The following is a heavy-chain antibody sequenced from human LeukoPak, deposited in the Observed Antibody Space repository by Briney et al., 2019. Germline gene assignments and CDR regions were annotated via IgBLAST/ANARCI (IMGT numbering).Heavy chain of an antibody. V-gene: IGHV3-33*01. CDR3: ARSTASRREFDY. J-gene: IGHJ4*02. Sequence: PGRSLRLSCAASGFTFSSFGMHWVRQAPGKGLEWVAVIWYDGSNKYYADSVKGRFTISRDNSKNTLYLQMNSLRAEDTAVYYCARSTASRREFDYWGQGTLVTVSS. D-gene: IGHD2-2*01. CDR1: GFTFSSFG. CDR2: IWYDGSNK.